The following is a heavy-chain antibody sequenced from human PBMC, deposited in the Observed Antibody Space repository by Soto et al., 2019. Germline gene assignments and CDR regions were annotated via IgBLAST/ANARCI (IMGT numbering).Heavy chain of an antibody. V-gene: IGHV6-1*01. CDR3: ARVTGDYYYYYMDV. CDR2: AYYRSQWYY. J-gene: IGHJ6*03. CDR1: GGSVSCNSAS. Sequence: SQALSLTCALSGGSVSCNSASLDWIRESPSRGLEWLGRAYYRSQWYYDSAVSVRSRITVIPDTSKNHVSPPLNSLTPPDPAVYYCARVTGDYYYYYMDVWGKGTTVTVSS.